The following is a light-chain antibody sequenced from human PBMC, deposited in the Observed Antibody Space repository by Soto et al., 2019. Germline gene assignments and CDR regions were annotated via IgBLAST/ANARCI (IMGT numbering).Light chain of an antibody. Sequence: SYELTQPLSVSVALGQTARITCGENNIGTKNVHWYQQKAGQAPVLVIYRDNNRPSGIPERFSGSNSGNTATLTISRAQGGDEADYYCQVWDSSIVLFGGGTKLTVL. J-gene: IGLJ2*01. CDR2: RDN. CDR1: NIGTKN. CDR3: QVWDSSIVL. V-gene: IGLV3-9*01.